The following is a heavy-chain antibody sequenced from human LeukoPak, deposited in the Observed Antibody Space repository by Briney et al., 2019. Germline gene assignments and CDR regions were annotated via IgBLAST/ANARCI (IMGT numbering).Heavy chain of an antibody. V-gene: IGHV6-1*01. D-gene: IGHD1-26*01. J-gene: IGHJ4*02. CDR2: TYYRSKWYK. CDR3: ARALYSGSYQGYFDY. Sequence: SPTLSLTFAISGDSFSINSATWNWVRQSPARGLEWLGRTYYRSKWYKDYAVSVKSRITITPDTSKNQFSLQLNSVTPEDAAVYYCARALYSGSYQGYFDYWGQGTLVTVSS. CDR1: GDSFSINSAT.